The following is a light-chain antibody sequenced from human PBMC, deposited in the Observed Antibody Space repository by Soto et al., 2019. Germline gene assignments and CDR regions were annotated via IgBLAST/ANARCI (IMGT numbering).Light chain of an antibody. Sequence: DIQMTQSPYSLSASVGDRVTITCQASQDISNYLNWYQQKPGKAPKLLIYDAYNLEKGLPSRFGGRGSGTALTVTIISLQPEEAVPYYCQLYERLPPVPTFGGGTKVVI. CDR1: QDISNY. CDR2: DAY. CDR3: QLYERLPPVPT. J-gene: IGKJ4*01. V-gene: IGKV1-33*01.